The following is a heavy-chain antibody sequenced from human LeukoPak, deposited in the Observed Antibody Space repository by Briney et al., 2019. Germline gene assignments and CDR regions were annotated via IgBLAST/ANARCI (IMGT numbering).Heavy chain of an antibody. CDR1: GYTFTSYG. Sequence: ASVKVSCKASGYTFTSYGISWVRQAPGQGLEWMGWISAYNGNTNYAQKLQGRVTMTTDTSTSTAYTELRSLRSDDTAVYYCARGQNYDSSGYYTVFDYWGQGTLVTVSS. D-gene: IGHD3-22*01. CDR2: ISAYNGNT. J-gene: IGHJ4*02. V-gene: IGHV1-18*01. CDR3: ARGQNYDSSGYYTVFDY.